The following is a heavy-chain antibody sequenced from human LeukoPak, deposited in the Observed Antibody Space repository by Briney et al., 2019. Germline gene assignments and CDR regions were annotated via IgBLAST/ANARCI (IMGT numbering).Heavy chain of an antibody. V-gene: IGHV3-66*04. CDR3: ARQQLVGY. CDR1: GFTVSNNY. CDR2: IYTGGST. J-gene: IGHJ4*02. D-gene: IGHD1-1*01. Sequence: GGSLRLSCATSGFTVSNNYMSRVRQAPGKGLEWVSVIYTGGSTSYADSVKGRFTISRDNSKNMLYIQMNSLRAEDTAVYYCARQQLVGYWGQGTLVTVSS.